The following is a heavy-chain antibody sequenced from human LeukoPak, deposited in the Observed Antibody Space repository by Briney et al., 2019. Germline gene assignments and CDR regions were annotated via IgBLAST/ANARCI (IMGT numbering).Heavy chain of an antibody. CDR2: IYRSGST. V-gene: IGHV4-39*07. Sequence: SETLSLTCTVSGGSISSSSYYWGWIRQPPGKGLEWIGSIYRSGSTNYNPSLKRRVTISVDKSKNQFSLKLSSVTAADTAVYYCARDGGRAGYYDSSGYYSSWFDPWGQGTLVTVSS. D-gene: IGHD3-22*01. CDR1: GGSISSSSYY. CDR3: ARDGGRAGYYDSSGYYSSWFDP. J-gene: IGHJ5*02.